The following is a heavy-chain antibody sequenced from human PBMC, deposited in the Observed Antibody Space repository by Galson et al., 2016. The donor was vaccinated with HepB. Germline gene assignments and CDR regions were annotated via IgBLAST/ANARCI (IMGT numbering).Heavy chain of an antibody. CDR1: GFTVSYNY. V-gene: IGHV3-53*03. CDR3: AKVNLNYDFWSGYFLVGMDV. D-gene: IGHD3-3*01. J-gene: IGHJ6*02. Sequence: SLRLSCAASGFTVSYNYITWVRQPPGKGLEWVSLIYSAGKTYYADSVKGRFTISRDNAKNSVYLQMNSLRAEDTAVYYCAKVNLNYDFWSGYFLVGMDVWGQGTTVTVS. CDR2: IYSAGKT.